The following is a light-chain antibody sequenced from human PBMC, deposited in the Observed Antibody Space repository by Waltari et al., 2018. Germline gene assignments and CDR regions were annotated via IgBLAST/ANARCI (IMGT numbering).Light chain of an antibody. V-gene: IGLV2-14*01. CDR1: SSDVGAYNY. CDR3: SSYTTSGTFV. Sequence: QSALTQPASVSGSPGQSITIPCTGTSSDVGAYNYVSWYQHHPGKAPKIMIYQVSNRPSGVSNRLSGSKSGNTASLTISGLQAEDEGDYYCSSYTTSGTFVFGGETKLTVL. CDR2: QVS. J-gene: IGLJ2*01.